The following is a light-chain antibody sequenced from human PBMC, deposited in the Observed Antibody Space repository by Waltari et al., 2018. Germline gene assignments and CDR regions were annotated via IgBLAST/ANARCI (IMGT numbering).Light chain of an antibody. Sequence: DIQMTQSPSSLSASVGERSTITGRASQSISSYLNWNQQKPGKAPKLLIYAASNLQSGVPSRFSGSGSGTDFTLTISSLQPEDFATYYCQQSYNTPWTFGQGTKVEIK. J-gene: IGKJ1*01. CDR3: QQSYNTPWT. CDR2: AAS. CDR1: QSISSY. V-gene: IGKV1-39*01.